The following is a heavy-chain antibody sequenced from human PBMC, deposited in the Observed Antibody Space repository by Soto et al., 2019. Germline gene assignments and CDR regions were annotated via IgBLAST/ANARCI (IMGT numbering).Heavy chain of an antibody. J-gene: IGHJ4*02. CDR3: AKESVVVITDY. V-gene: IGHV3-30*18. Sequence: QVQLVESGGGVVQHGRSLRLSCAASGFTFSSYGMHWVRQAPGKGLEWVAVISYDGSNKYYADSVKGRFTISRDNSKNTLYLQMNSLRAEDTAVYYCAKESVVVITDYWGQGTLVTVSS. CDR1: GFTFSSYG. D-gene: IGHD3-22*01. CDR2: ISYDGSNK.